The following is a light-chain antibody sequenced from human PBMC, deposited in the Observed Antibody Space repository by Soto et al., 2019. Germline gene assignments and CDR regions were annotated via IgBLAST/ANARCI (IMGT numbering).Light chain of an antibody. CDR3: SSFTGTTTLDV. V-gene: IGLV2-14*03. CDR2: GVS. Sequence: QSALTQPASVSGSPGQSITISCTGTSSDVGAYKYVSWYQQHPGKVPKLIIYGVSNRPSGVSNRFSGSKSGNTAFLTISGLRPEDEADYYCSSFTGTTTLDVFGTGTKVTVL. CDR1: SSDVGAYKY. J-gene: IGLJ1*01.